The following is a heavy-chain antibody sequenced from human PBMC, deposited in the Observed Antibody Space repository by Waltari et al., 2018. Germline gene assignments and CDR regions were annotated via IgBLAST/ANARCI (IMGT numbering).Heavy chain of an antibody. J-gene: IGHJ3*02. V-gene: IGHV4-59*01. Sequence: QVQLQESGPGLVKPSETLSLTCTVSGGSISSYYWSWIRQPPGKGLEWIGYIYYSGSTNYIPSRKSRVTISVDTSKNQFSLKLSSVTAADTAVYYCARGMEWELPHDAFDIWGQGTMVTVSS. D-gene: IGHD1-26*01. CDR3: ARGMEWELPHDAFDI. CDR1: GGSISSYY. CDR2: IYYSGST.